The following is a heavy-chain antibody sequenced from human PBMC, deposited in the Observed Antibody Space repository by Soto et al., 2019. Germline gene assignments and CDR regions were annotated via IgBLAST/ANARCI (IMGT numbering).Heavy chain of an antibody. CDR3: VRDSVSLLGANSFDI. V-gene: IGHV4-31*03. D-gene: IGHD2-21*01. J-gene: IGHJ3*02. CDR2: IYNSGNT. CDR1: GGFVNSGGSY. Sequence: QVQLQESGPGLLKPSQTLSLTCTVSGGFVNSGGSYWSWIRQHPAKGLEWIGFIYNSGNTYYNPSLQSRVTMSVDASKNQFSLQLSSVTAADTAVYYCVRDSVSLLGANSFDIWGQGTVVTVSS.